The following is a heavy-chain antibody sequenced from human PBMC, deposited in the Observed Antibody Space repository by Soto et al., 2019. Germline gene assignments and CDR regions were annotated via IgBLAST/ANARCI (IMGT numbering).Heavy chain of an antibody. CDR2: TRNKAHSYGT. Sequence: EVQLVESGGGLVQPGGSLRLSCTASGFTFSDHYMDWVRQAPGKGLEWVGRTRNKAHSYGTEYAASVKGRFTISTDESKNSLYLQMNSLKTDDTAVYYCANRPGWDWNYNYGMDVWGQGTTVTVSS. V-gene: IGHV3-72*01. D-gene: IGHD1-1*01. CDR1: GFTFSDHY. CDR3: ANRPGWDWNYNYGMDV. J-gene: IGHJ6*02.